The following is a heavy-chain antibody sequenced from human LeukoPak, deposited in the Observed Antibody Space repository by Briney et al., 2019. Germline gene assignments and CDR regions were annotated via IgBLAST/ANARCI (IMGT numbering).Heavy chain of an antibody. Sequence: GGTLRLSCAVSGVTLRSYGKHWGCDPPGEGLGWGGVIWYEGSKKYYADPVKGRFTISRDNSKNTLYRQMNSLRAEATAVFYFAKHSYHGGVVSPSKYYFDHWRGGALLSVSS. V-gene: IGHV3-33*06. D-gene: IGHD3-3*01. CDR2: IWYEGSKK. J-gene: IGHJ4*02. CDR3: AKHSYHGGVVSPSKYYFDH. CDR1: GVTLRSYG.